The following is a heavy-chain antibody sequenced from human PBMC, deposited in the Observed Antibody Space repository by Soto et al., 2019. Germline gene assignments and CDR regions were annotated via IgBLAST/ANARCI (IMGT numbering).Heavy chain of an antibody. Sequence: SETLSLTCTVSGGSISSYYWSWIRQPPGKGLEWIGYIYYSGSTNYNPSLKSRVTISVDTSKNQFSLKLSSVTAADTAVYYCARDWGYDSSGYPYYYYGMDVWGQGTTVTVSS. CDR1: GGSISSYY. D-gene: IGHD3-22*01. CDR3: ARDWGYDSSGYPYYYYGMDV. V-gene: IGHV4-59*01. CDR2: IYYSGST. J-gene: IGHJ6*02.